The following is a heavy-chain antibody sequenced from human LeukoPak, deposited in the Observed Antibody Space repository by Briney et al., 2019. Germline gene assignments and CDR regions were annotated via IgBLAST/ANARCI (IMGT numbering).Heavy chain of an antibody. CDR3: AKRHCSSTHCYAFDY. Sequence: GGSLRLSCATSGFTYSSCVMAWVRQAPGKGLEGVSSISGSGGSTYYADSVKGRFTISRDNSMNTLYLQMNSLAAEDTAVYYCAKRHCSSTHCYAFDYWGQGTLVTVSS. V-gene: IGHV3-23*01. CDR2: ISGSGGST. J-gene: IGHJ4*02. CDR1: GFTYSSCV. D-gene: IGHD2-2*01.